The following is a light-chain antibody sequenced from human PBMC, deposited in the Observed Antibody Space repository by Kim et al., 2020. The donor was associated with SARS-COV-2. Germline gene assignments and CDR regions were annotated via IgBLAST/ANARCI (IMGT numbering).Light chain of an antibody. CDR3: QQYDNFPYT. Sequence: IQMTQSPSSLSASVGDRVTITCQASQDISNYLNWFQQRPGKAPKLLISDSSNLEIGVPSRFSGSRSGTDFSFTISSLQPEDFATYYCQQYDNFPYTFGQGTKLEIK. CDR2: DSS. J-gene: IGKJ2*01. V-gene: IGKV1-33*01. CDR1: QDISNY.